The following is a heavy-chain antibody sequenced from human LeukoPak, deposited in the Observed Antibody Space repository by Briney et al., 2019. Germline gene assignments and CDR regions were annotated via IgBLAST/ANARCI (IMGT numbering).Heavy chain of an antibody. Sequence: GGSLRLSCAASGFTFTSHSMNWVRQAPGKGLEWVSSIGSRSTSIYYADSVKGRFTISRDNAKNSLYLQMNSLRAEDTAVYYCARVVAGRYYYMDVWGKGTTVTVSS. CDR1: GFTFTSHS. D-gene: IGHD2-15*01. V-gene: IGHV3-21*01. CDR3: ARVVAGRYYYMDV. CDR2: IGSRSTSI. J-gene: IGHJ6*03.